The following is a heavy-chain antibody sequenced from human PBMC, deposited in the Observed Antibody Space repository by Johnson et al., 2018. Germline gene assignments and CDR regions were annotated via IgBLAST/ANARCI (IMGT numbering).Heavy chain of an antibody. D-gene: IGHD2-15*01. Sequence: QVQLVQSGGGVVQPGRTLRLTCAASGFTFSSYGMHWVRQAPGKGLEWVAVISYDGSKKYYADSVKGRFTISRDNSKNTMYLQMNSRRAADTAVYYGAKDWCGGSFYSFDAFDIWGQGTMVTVSS. J-gene: IGHJ3*02. CDR3: AKDWCGGSFYSFDAFDI. V-gene: IGHV3-30*18. CDR1: GFTFSSYG. CDR2: ISYDGSKK.